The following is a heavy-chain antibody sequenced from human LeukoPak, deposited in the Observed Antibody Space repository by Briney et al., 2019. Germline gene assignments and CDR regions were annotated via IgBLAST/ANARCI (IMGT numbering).Heavy chain of an antibody. CDR3: ARDQSGQDDFWSGYPKQFDY. V-gene: IGHV3-48*01. CDR1: GFTFSSYS. J-gene: IGHJ4*02. CDR2: ISSSSSTI. Sequence: EGSLRLSCAASGFTFSSYSMNWVRQAPGKGLEWVSYISSSSSTIYYADSVKGRFTISRDNAKNSLYLQMNSLRAEDTAVYYCARDQSGQDDFWSGYPKQFDYWGQGTLVTVSS. D-gene: IGHD3-3*01.